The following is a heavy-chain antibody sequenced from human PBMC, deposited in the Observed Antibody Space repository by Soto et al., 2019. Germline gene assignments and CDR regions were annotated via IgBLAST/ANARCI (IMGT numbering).Heavy chain of an antibody. D-gene: IGHD1-26*01. J-gene: IGHJ5*02. CDR2: IYYSGST. CDR1: GGSVSSGSYY. V-gene: IGHV4-61*01. Sequence: SETLSLTCTVSGGSVSSGSYYWSWIRQPPGKGLEWIGYIYYSGSTNYNPSLKSRVTISVDTSKNQFSLKLSSVTAADTAVYYCARGLGIVGATIGKGWFDPWGQGTLVTVSS. CDR3: ARGLGIVGATIGKGWFDP.